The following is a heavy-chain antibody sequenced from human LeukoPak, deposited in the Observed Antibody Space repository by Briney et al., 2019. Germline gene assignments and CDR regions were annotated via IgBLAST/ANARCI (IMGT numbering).Heavy chain of an antibody. CDR3: ARDRGWNALDC. J-gene: IGHJ4*02. V-gene: IGHV3-74*01. D-gene: IGHD1-1*01. Sequence: GGSLRLSCAASGFTFSSYWMHWVRQAPGKGLVWVSRIDRDGSNTNYADSVKGRFTISRDTTKNTLHLQMNSLRAEDTAVYYCARDRGWNALDCWGQGTLVTVSS. CDR2: IDRDGSNT. CDR1: GFTFSSYW.